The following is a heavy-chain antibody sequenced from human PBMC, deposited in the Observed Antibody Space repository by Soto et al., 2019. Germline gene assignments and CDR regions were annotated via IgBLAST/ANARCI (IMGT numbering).Heavy chain of an antibody. J-gene: IGHJ6*02. CDR1: GGSFSGYY. CDR2: INHSGST. D-gene: IGHD6-13*01. Sequence: PSETLSLTCAVYGGSFSGYYWSWIRQPPGKGLEWIGEINHSGSTNYNPSLKSRVTISVDTSKNQFSLKLSSVTAADTAVYYCARGFWSSSRMNYYYYGMDVWGQGTTVTVSS. V-gene: IGHV4-34*01. CDR3: ARGFWSSSRMNYYYYGMDV.